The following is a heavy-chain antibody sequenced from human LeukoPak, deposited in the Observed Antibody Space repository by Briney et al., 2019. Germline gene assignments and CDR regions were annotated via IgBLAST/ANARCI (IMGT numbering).Heavy chain of an antibody. J-gene: IGHJ4*02. CDR3: ARDRLGDYDHSGYYDK. CDR1: GFTFSVYY. D-gene: IGHD3-22*01. CDR2: ICDSGRTG. V-gene: IGHV3-11*01. Sequence: TGGSLRLLCAASGFTFSVYYMSWLRQAPGKGREWVAYICDSGRTGYYADSVKGRFTISRDNAKNSVYLQMNNLRAEDTAVYYCARDRLGDYDHSGYYDKWGQGTLVTVSS.